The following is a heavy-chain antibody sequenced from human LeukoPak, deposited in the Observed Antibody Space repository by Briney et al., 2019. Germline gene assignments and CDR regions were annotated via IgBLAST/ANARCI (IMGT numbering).Heavy chain of an antibody. CDR3: ARGVAYYYDSSGYYREAFDI. D-gene: IGHD3-22*01. V-gene: IGHV1-2*02. CDR1: GYTFTGYY. Sequence: ASVKVSCKASGYTFTGYYMHWVRQAPGQGLEWMGWINPNSGGTNYAQKFQGRVTMTRDTSISTAYMELSRLRSDDTAVYYCARGVAYYYDSSGYYREAFDIWGQGTMVTVSS. CDR2: INPNSGGT. J-gene: IGHJ3*02.